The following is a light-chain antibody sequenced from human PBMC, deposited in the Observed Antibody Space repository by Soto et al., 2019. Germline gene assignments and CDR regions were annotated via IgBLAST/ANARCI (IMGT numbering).Light chain of an antibody. CDR2: KAS. CDR3: QQSYDTPLL. Sequence: DIQMTQSPSTLSASVGDRVTITCRASQSISSWLAWYQQKPGKAPKLLIYKASSLESGVPSRFSGSGSGTEFTLTISSLQPDDFATYYCQQSYDTPLLFGQGTQLEIK. J-gene: IGKJ2*01. V-gene: IGKV1-5*03. CDR1: QSISSW.